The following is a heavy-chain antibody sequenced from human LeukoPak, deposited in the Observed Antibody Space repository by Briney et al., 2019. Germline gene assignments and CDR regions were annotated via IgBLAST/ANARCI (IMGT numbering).Heavy chain of an antibody. V-gene: IGHV3-7*01. CDR2: INEDGSGK. CDR1: GFTFSNYW. CDR3: ARDDGDV. Sequence: GGTLRLSCVSSGFTFSNYWMKWVRQAPGKGLEWVASINEDGSGKFSVGSVKDRITISKDNTRNSLDLQINSLTVEDTAIYYCARDDGDVWGTGTTVTVSS. J-gene: IGHJ6*04.